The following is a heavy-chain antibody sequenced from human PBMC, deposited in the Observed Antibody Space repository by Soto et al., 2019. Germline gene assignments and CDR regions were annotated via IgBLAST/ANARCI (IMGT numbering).Heavy chain of an antibody. J-gene: IGHJ3*02. CDR1: GYTFTSYY. V-gene: IGHV1-46*01. Sequence: QVQLVQSGAEVKKPGASVKVSCKASGYTFTSYYMHWVRQAPGQGLEWMGIINPSGGSTSYAQKFQGRVTVTRDTSASTVYMELSSLRSEDTVVYYCARSCSGGSCYPNDASDIWGQGTMVTVSS. CDR3: ARSCSGGSCYPNDASDI. D-gene: IGHD2-15*01. CDR2: INPSGGST.